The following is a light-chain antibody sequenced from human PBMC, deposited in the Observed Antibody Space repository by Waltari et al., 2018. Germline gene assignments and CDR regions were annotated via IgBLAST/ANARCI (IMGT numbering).Light chain of an antibody. Sequence: SYVLTQPPSVSVAPGKTARITCGGNKLGSNSVHWYQQKPGQAPVLVVADDSDRPSGIPERFSGSNAGNTATLTISRVEAGDEADYYCQVWDSSSDHVVFGGGTKLTVL. J-gene: IGLJ2*01. V-gene: IGLV3-21*03. CDR2: DDS. CDR3: QVWDSSSDHVV. CDR1: KLGSNS.